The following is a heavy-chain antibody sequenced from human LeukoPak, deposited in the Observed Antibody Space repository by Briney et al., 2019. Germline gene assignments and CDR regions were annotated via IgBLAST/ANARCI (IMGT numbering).Heavy chain of an antibody. J-gene: IGHJ6*02. Sequence: GGSLRLSCAASGFTFNNYGMHWVRQAPGKGLEWVANIKQDGSEKYYVDSVKGRLTISRDNAKNSLYLQMNSLRAEDTAVYYCARDKGEEYSSSPRWYYYYGMDVWGQGTTVTVSS. CDR2: IKQDGSEK. CDR3: ARDKGEEYSSSPRWYYYYGMDV. V-gene: IGHV3-7*03. D-gene: IGHD6-6*01. CDR1: GFTFNNYG.